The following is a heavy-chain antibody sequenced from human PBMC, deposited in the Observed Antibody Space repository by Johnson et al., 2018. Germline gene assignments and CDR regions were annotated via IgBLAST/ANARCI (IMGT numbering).Heavy chain of an antibody. D-gene: IGHD5-24*01. V-gene: IGHV3-66*02. CDR3: ASRRWEGGFDI. Sequence: VQLVQSGGGLVQPGGSLRLSCAASGFTVSNNYMSWVRQATGKGLEWVSIIHSGGNTYYADSVKGRFTISRDNSKNTLHLQMNSLRAEDTAVYYCASRRWEGGFDIWGQGPMVTVSS. J-gene: IGHJ3*02. CDR2: IHSGGNT. CDR1: GFTVSNNY.